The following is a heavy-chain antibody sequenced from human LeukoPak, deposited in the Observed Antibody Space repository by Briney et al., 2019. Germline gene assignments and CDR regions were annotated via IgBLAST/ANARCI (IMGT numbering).Heavy chain of an antibody. CDR2: IYWNDDK. CDR3: AHTTAWFGEHPYGMDV. D-gene: IGHD3-10*01. CDR1: GFSLSTSGVG. Sequence: ESGPTLVKPTQTLTLTCTFSGFSLSTSGVGVGWIRQPPGKALEWLALIYWNDDKRYSPSLKSRLTITKDTSKNQVVLTMINMDPVDTATYYCAHTTAWFGEHPYGMDVWGQGTTVTVSS. J-gene: IGHJ6*02. V-gene: IGHV2-5*01.